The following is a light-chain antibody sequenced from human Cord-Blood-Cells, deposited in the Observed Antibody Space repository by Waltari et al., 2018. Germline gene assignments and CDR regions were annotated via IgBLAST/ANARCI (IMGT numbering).Light chain of an antibody. CDR2: YDS. CDR3: QVWDSSSDHVV. J-gene: IGLJ2*01. CDR1: DIESKS. Sequence: SSVLTLPPSVSVAPAKPARINCVANDIESKSAHCYQQKPGQAPVLVIYYDSDRPSGLPERFSGSNSGNTATLTISRVEAGDEADYYCQVWDSSSDHVVFGGGTKLTVL. V-gene: IGLV3-21*04.